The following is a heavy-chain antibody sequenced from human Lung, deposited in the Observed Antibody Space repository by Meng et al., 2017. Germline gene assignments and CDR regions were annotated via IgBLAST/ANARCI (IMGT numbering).Heavy chain of an antibody. CDR3: ARYVPNGSFWYFDF. J-gene: IGHJ2*01. D-gene: IGHD6-13*01. CDR2: ISVKNGEA. V-gene: IGHV1-18*01. CDR1: GYIFTNYD. Sequence: VQSGGEVKRPGASVKVSCKASGYIFTNYDIRWVRQAPGQGLEWMGWISVKNGEAKYPQNFQGRVTMTTDTTTSTAYMELRSLTSDDTAVYYCARYVPNGSFWYFDFWGRGTLVTVSS.